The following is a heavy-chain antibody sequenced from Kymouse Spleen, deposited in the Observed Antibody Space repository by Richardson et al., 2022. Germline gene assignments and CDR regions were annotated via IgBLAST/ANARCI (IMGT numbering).Heavy chain of an antibody. CDR2: INHSGST. J-gene: IGHJ5*02. V-gene: IGHV4-34*01. CDR1: GGSFSGYY. CDR3: ARGYSSSWVNWFDP. Sequence: QVQLQQWGAGLLKPSETLSLTCAVYGGSFSGYYWSWIRQPPGKGLEWIGEINHSGSTNYNPSLKSRVTISVDTSKNQFSLKLSSVTAADTAVYYCARGYSSSWVNWFDPWGQGTLVTVSS. D-gene: IGHD6-13*01.